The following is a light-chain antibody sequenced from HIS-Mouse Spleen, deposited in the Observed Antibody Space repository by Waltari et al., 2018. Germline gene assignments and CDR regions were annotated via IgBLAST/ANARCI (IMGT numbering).Light chain of an antibody. CDR3: AAWDDSLSGPV. CDR1: SSNIGSNY. V-gene: IGLV1-47*01. J-gene: IGLJ3*02. Sequence: QSVLTQPPSASGTPGQRVNISCSGSSSNIGSNYVYWYQQLPGTAPKLPSYRNNQRPSGVPDRFSGSKSGTSASLAISGLRSEDEADYYCAAWDDSLSGPVFGGGTKLTVL. CDR2: RNN.